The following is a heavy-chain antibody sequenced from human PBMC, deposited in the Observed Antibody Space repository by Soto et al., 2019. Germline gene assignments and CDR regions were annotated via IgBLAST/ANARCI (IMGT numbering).Heavy chain of an antibody. CDR2: ISSSSSYI. CDR3: SRDRGAGNFDY. J-gene: IGHJ4*02. Sequence: EVQLVESGGGLVKPGGSLRLSCAASGFTFSSYSMNWVRQAPGKGLAWVSSISSSSSYIYYADSVKGRFTISRDNAKNSLYLQMNSLRAEDTAVYYCSRDRGAGNFDYWGQGTLVTVSS. V-gene: IGHV3-21*01. CDR1: GFTFSSYS.